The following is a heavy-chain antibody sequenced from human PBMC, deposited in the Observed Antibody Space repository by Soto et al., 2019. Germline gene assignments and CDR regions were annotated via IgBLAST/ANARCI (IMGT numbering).Heavy chain of an antibody. CDR3: AYGDSRGPFIS. CDR2: IYNTGST. Sequence: SETLSLTCTVSGGSISSYYWSWIRQPPGKGLEWIGYIYNTGSTSSNPSLRRRNTISVETSKNQFSLTLSSVTAAATAFYYGAYGDSRGPFISWGQGTLVTVSS. J-gene: IGHJ5*02. D-gene: IGHD4-17*01. V-gene: IGHV4-59*01. CDR1: GGSISSYY.